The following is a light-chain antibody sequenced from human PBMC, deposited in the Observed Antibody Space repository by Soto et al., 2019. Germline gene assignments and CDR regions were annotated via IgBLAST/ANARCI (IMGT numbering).Light chain of an antibody. J-gene: IGKJ1*01. CDR1: QSVSSN. V-gene: IGKV3-15*01. CDR3: QQYNNWPRT. CDR2: GAS. Sequence: EIVMTQSPATLSVSPGERATLSCRASQSVSSNLAWYKQKPGQAPRLLIYGASTRATGIPARFSGSGSGTEFTLIISSLQSEDFAVYYCQQYNNWPRTFGQGTKVDIK.